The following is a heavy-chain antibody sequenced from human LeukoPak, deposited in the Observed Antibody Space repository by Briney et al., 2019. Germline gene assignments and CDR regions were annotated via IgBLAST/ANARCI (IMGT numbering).Heavy chain of an antibody. Sequence: GGSLRLSCAASGITFSSSLMSWARQAPGKGLEWVSAISGGDHSTYYADSVKGRFTISRNNSEKSLYLQMNSLRDEDTAIYYCAKMTFAARPYFDDWGQGTLVTVSS. CDR2: ISGGDHST. D-gene: IGHD6-6*01. CDR3: AKMTFAARPYFDD. CDR1: GITFSSSL. J-gene: IGHJ4*02. V-gene: IGHV3-23*01.